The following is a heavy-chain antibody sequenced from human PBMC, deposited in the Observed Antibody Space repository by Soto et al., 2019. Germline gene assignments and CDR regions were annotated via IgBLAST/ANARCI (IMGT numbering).Heavy chain of an antibody. D-gene: IGHD2-15*01. J-gene: IGHJ6*03. V-gene: IGHV3-33*01. Sequence: GGSLRLSCAASGFTFSSYGMHWVRQAPGKGLEWVAVIWYDGSNKYYADSVKGRFTISRDNSKNTLYLQMNSLRAEDTAVYYCARDHRYCSGGSCYRRPGNYMDVWGKGTTVTVSS. CDR1: GFTFSSYG. CDR3: ARDHRYCSGGSCYRRPGNYMDV. CDR2: IWYDGSNK.